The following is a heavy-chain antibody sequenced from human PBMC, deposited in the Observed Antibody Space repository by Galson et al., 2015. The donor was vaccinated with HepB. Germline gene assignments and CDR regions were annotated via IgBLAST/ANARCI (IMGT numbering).Heavy chain of an antibody. CDR2: IIPIFGTA. J-gene: IGHJ4*02. CDR3: ARWVDSSGYNYFDY. Sequence: SGGTFSSYAISWVRQAPGQGLEWMGGIIPIFGTANYAQKFQGRVTITADKSTSTAYMELSSLRSEDTAVYYCARWVDSSGYNYFDYWGQGTLVTASS. D-gene: IGHD3-22*01. V-gene: IGHV1-69*06. CDR1: GGTFSSYA.